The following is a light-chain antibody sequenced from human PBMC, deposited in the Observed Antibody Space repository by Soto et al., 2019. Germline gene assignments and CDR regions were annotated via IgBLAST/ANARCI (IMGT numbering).Light chain of an antibody. V-gene: IGKV1-5*01. CDR2: DVS. CDR1: QSISTW. CDR3: QQYDTYWT. J-gene: IGKJ1*01. Sequence: DIQMTQSPSTLSASVGDRVTITCRASQSISTWLAWYQQKPGKAPKLLIYDVSNLESGVPLRFSGSGSGTEFTLTISSLQPGDFATYYCQQYDTYWTFGRGTKVDIK.